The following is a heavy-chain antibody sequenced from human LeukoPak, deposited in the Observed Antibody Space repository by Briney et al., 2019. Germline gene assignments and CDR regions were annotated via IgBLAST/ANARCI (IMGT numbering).Heavy chain of an antibody. Sequence: GGSLRLSCAASGFTFSSYSMNWVRQAPGKGLEWVSSISSSGSYSDSVKGRFTISRDNAKNSLYLQVDSLRAEDTAVYYCVRGEPDAVRFYFDFWGQGALVTVSS. D-gene: IGHD2-2*01. CDR3: VRGEPDAVRFYFDF. CDR1: GFTFSSYS. J-gene: IGHJ4*02. CDR2: ISSSGS. V-gene: IGHV3-21*01.